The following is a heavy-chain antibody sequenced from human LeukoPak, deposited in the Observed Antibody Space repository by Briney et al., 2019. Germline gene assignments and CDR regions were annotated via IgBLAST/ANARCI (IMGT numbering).Heavy chain of an antibody. CDR1: RFIFRNYA. CDR2: ISGSGDSV. J-gene: IGHJ6*02. Sequence: GRSLRLSCAGSRFIFRNYAMAWVRQAPGKGLECVSAISGSGDSVRHADSVQGRFIISRDNSKSTLYLQMDNLRAEDTALYYCARDFWATNYYYGMDVWGQGTTVTVSS. D-gene: IGHD3-3*01. CDR3: ARDFWATNYYYGMDV. V-gene: IGHV3-23*01.